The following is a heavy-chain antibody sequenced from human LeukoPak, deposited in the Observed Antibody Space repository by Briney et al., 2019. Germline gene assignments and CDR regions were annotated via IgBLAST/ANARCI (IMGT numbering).Heavy chain of an antibody. V-gene: IGHV1-2*02. CDR1: GYTFSIYS. J-gene: IGHJ4*02. CDR2: IDPNSGGT. Sequence: ASVKVSCKASGYTFSIYSIAWVRQAPGQGLEWMGWIDPNSGGTRYAQKFQGRVTMTRDTSISAAYMELSRLTSDDTAVYYCARDSIAAAGLYFDYWGQGTLVTVSS. CDR3: ARDSIAAAGLYFDY. D-gene: IGHD6-13*01.